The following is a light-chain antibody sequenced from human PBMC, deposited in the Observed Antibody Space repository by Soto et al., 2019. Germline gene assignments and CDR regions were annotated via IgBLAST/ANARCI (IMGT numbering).Light chain of an antibody. CDR3: QQYNHYYS. Sequence: DIQLTQSPSTLSASVGDRVTITCRASQTINTWLAWYQQKPGKGPKLLIYKASSLESGVPSRVSGSGSGTEFTLTISSLQPDELATDYGQQYNHYYSFGQGTKLEIK. CDR1: QTINTW. CDR2: KAS. V-gene: IGKV1-5*03. J-gene: IGKJ2*03.